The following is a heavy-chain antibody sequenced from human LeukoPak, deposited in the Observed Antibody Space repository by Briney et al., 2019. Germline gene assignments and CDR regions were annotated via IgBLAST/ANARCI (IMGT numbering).Heavy chain of an antibody. CDR2: IYTSGST. J-gene: IGHJ5*02. CDR3: ARDIFCNGSGSHFNWFDP. V-gene: IGHV4-4*07. Sequence: SETLSLTCTVSGGSISSYYWSWIRQPAGKGLEWIGCIYTSGSTNYNPSLKSRITMSVDTSKNQFSLKLSSVTAADTAVYYCARDIFCNGSGSHFNWFDPWGQGTLVTVSS. CDR1: GGSISSYY. D-gene: IGHD3-10*01.